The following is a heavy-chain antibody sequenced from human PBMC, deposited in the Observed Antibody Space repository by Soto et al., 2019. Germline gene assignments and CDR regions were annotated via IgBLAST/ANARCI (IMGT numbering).Heavy chain of an antibody. J-gene: IGHJ5*02. CDR1: GGTFSSYA. CDR3: ARGVTGMVNNGFDP. D-gene: IGHD5-18*01. Sequence: QVQLVQSGAEVKKPGSSVKVSCTASGGTFSSYAISWVRQAPGQGLEWMGGIIPIFGTANDAQKFQGRVTITADESTSTAYIELSSVRSEDTAVYYCARGVTGMVNNGFDPWGQGTPVTVSS. CDR2: IIPIFGTA. V-gene: IGHV1-69*12.